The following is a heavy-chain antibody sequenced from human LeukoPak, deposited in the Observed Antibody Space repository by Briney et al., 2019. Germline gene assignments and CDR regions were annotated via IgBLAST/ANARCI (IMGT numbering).Heavy chain of an antibody. CDR2: INPSGGST. V-gene: IGHV1-46*01. Sequence: ASVKVSCKASGYTFTSYYMHWVRQAPGQGLEWMGIINPSGGSTSYAQKFQGRVTMTRAMSTSTVYMELSSLRSEDTAVYYCARENAESGCFDYWGQGTLVTVSS. J-gene: IGHJ4*02. CDR3: ARENAESGCFDY. CDR1: GYTFTSYY. D-gene: IGHD1-26*01.